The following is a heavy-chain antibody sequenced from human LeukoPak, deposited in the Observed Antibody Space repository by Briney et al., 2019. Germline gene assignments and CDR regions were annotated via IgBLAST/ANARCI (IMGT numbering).Heavy chain of an antibody. J-gene: IGHJ4*02. CDR1: GYTFTSYY. CDR2: INPSGGST. Sequence: GASVKVSCKASGYTFTSYYMHWVRRAPGQGLEWMGIINPSGGSTSYAQKFQGRVTMTRDTSTSTVYMELSSLRSEDTAVYYCAITVRRKQDDYRYYFDYWGQGTLVTVSS. CDR3: AITVRRKQDDYRYYFDY. V-gene: IGHV1-46*01. D-gene: IGHD4-11*01.